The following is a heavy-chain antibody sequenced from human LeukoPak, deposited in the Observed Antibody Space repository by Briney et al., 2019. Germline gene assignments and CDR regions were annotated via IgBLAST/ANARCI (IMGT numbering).Heavy chain of an antibody. D-gene: IGHD3-3*01. V-gene: IGHV4-59*12. CDR1: GGSISSYY. CDR3: ARVKSITIFGVVITDDAFDI. Sequence: SETLSLTCTVSGGSISSYYWSWIRQPPGKGLEWIGYIYYSGSTNYNPSLKSRVTISVDTSKNQFSLKLSSVTAADTAVYYCARVKSITIFGVVITDDAFDIWGQGTMVTVSS. J-gene: IGHJ3*02. CDR2: IYYSGST.